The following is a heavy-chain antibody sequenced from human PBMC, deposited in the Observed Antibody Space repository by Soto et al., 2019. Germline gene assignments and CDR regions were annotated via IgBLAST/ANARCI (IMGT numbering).Heavy chain of an antibody. V-gene: IGHV4-59*08. J-gene: IGHJ4*02. CDR3: ARRAEEWQLANKTIDY. D-gene: IGHD1-26*01. CDR2: IYYSGST. Sequence: ETLSLTCTVSGGSISSYYWSWIRQPPGKGLEWIGYIYYSGSTNYNPSLKSRVTISVDTSKNQFSLKLSSVTAADTAVYYCARRAEEWQLANKTIDYWGKGTLVTVYS. CDR1: GGSISSYY.